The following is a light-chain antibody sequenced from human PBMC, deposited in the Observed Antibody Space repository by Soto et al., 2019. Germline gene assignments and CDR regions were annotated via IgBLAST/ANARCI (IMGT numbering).Light chain of an antibody. CDR3: QQYVASPYT. CDR1: QSINSRS. Sequence: DIVLTQSPGTLSFSPGERATLSCVASQSINSRSLAWYQQKPGQAPRLLIYDASSRATGIPDRFSASGSGTDFTLTISSLEPEDFAVYYCQQYVASPYTLGQGTKVDNK. J-gene: IGKJ2*01. V-gene: IGKV3-20*01. CDR2: DAS.